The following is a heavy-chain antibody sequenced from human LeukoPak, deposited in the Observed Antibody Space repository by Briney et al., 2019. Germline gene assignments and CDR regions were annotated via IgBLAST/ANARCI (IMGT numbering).Heavy chain of an antibody. D-gene: IGHD2-2*01. Sequence: SETLSLTCTVSGGSISSYYWSWIRQPPGKGLEWIGYIYYSGSTNYNPSLKSRVTISVDTSKNQFSLKLSSVTAADTAVYYCARDYRDIVVVPAAEYNYYYYYYYMDVWGKGTTVTISS. CDR1: GGSISSYY. V-gene: IGHV4-59*01. J-gene: IGHJ6*03. CDR2: IYYSGST. CDR3: ARDYRDIVVVPAAEYNYYYYYYYMDV.